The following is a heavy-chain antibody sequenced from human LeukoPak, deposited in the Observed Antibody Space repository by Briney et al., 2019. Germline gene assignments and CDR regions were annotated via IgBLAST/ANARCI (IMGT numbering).Heavy chain of an antibody. CDR2: IYHSGST. J-gene: IGHJ5*01. CDR3: ARQVVIIPSSRGGPWFDP. CDR1: GGSISSGGYS. V-gene: IGHV4-30-2*01. Sequence: PSETLSLTCAVSGGSISSGGYSWSWIRQPPGKGLEWIGYIYHSGSTYYNPSLKSRVTISVDRSKNQFSLKLSSVTAADTAVYYCARQVVIIPSSRGGPWFDPWGQGTLVAVSS. D-gene: IGHD2/OR15-2a*01.